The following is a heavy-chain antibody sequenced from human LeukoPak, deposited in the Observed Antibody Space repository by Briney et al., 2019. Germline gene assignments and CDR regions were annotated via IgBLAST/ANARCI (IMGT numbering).Heavy chain of an antibody. CDR3: ARDNYESSGYYSYNWFDP. J-gene: IGHJ5*02. D-gene: IGHD3-22*01. V-gene: IGHV3-74*01. CDR2: INSDGSST. Sequence: GGSLRLSCAASGFTFSSYWMHWVRHAPGKGLVWVSRINSDGSSTSYADPVKGRFTISRDNSKNTLYLQMSSLRAEDTALYYCARDNYESSGYYSYNWFDPWGQGTLVTVSS. CDR1: GFTFSSYW.